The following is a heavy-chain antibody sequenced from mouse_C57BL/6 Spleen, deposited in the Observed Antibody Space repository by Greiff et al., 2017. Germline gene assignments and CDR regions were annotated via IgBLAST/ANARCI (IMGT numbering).Heavy chain of an antibody. J-gene: IGHJ3*01. CDR3: ARFGWLLSWFAY. D-gene: IGHD2-3*01. Sequence: QVQLKQPGTELVKPGASVKLSCKASGYTFTSYWMHWVKQRPGQGLEWIGNINPSNGGTNYNEKFKSKATLTVDKSSSTAYMQLSSLTSEDSAVYYCARFGWLLSWFAYWGQGTLVTVSA. CDR2: INPSNGGT. V-gene: IGHV1-53*01. CDR1: GYTFTSYW.